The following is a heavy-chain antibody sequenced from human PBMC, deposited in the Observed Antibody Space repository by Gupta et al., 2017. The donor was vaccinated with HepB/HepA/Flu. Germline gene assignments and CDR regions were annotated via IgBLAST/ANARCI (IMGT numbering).Heavy chain of an antibody. CDR1: GGSNSSGYY. D-gene: IGHD5-24*01. J-gene: IGHJ4*02. CDR3: ARSNGLERAREIDY. V-gene: IGHV4-31*03. CDR2: IYYTGST. Sequence: QVQLQESGSGLVKPSQTVSLTCTVSGGSNSSGYYWSWIRQHPGKCLVWIGYIYYTGSTYYNPSLKSCVTISVDTSKKQFSLKLSSVNAADTAVYYCARSNGLERAREIDYWGQGTLVTVSS.